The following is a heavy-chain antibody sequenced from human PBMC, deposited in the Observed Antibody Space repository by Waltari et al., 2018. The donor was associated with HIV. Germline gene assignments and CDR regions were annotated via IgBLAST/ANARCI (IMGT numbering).Heavy chain of an antibody. J-gene: IGHJ4*02. CDR3: AKGWTPRYFDY. D-gene: IGHD1-1*01. CDR1: GFTFSSYG. V-gene: IGHV3-30*18. CDR2: ISYDGSNK. Sequence: QVQLVESGGGVVQPGRPLRLSCAASGFTFSSYGMHWVRQAPGKGLEWVAVISYDGSNKYYADSVKGRFTISRDNSKNTLYLQMNSLRAEDTAVYYCAKGWTPRYFDYWGQGTLVTVSS.